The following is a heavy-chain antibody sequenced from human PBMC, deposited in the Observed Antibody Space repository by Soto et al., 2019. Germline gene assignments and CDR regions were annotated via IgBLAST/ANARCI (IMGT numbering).Heavy chain of an antibody. D-gene: IGHD4-17*01. CDR2: IYHSGST. J-gene: IGHJ6*02. Sequence: QVQLQESGPGLVKPSGTLSLTCAVSGGSISSSNWWSWVRQPPGKGLEWIGEIYHSGSTNYNPSPQSRVTTAVAKSKNQFPLKLSSVTAADTAVYYCARVGARDYGDSLPAHYYGMDVWGQGTTVTVSS. V-gene: IGHV4-4*02. CDR1: GGSISSSNW. CDR3: ARVGARDYGDSLPAHYYGMDV.